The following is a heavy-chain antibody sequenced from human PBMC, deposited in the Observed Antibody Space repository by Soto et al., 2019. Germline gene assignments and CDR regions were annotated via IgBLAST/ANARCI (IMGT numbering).Heavy chain of an antibody. CDR2: IYYSGST. J-gene: IGHJ5*02. V-gene: IGHV4-39*01. CDR1: GGSISSSSYY. CDR3: ASHWSHSSSYVDP. Sequence: SETLSLTCTVSGGSISSSSYYWGWIRQPPGKGLEWIGRIYYSGSTYYNPSLKSRVTISVDTSKNQFSLKLSSVTAADTAVYDCASHWSHSSSYVDPWGQGTLVTVSS. D-gene: IGHD6-13*01.